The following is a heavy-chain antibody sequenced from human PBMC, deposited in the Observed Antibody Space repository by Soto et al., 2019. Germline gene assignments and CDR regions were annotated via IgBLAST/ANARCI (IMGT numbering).Heavy chain of an antibody. V-gene: IGHV3-33*06. CDR3: ANVGGCSSTSCYREENWFDP. D-gene: IGHD2-2*02. CDR2: IWYDGSNK. Sequence: QVQLVESGGGVVQPGRSLRLSCAASGFTFSSYGMHWVRQAPGKGLEWVAVIWYDGSNKYYADSVKGRFTISRDNSKNTLYLQMNSLRAEDTAVYYCANVGGCSSTSCYREENWFDPWGQGTLVTVSS. J-gene: IGHJ5*02. CDR1: GFTFSSYG.